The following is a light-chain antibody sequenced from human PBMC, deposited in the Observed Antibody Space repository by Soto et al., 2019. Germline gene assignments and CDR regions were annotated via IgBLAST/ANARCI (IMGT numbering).Light chain of an antibody. CDR2: GAS. V-gene: IGKV3-15*01. J-gene: IGKJ4*01. Sequence: EIVMTQSPATLSVSPGERATLSCRASQSVSSNLAWYQRKPGQAPRLLIYGASTRATGIPARFSGSGSGTEFTLTISSLQSEDFAVYYCQQYNNWPPLTFGGGTKVAIK. CDR3: QQYNNWPPLT. CDR1: QSVSSN.